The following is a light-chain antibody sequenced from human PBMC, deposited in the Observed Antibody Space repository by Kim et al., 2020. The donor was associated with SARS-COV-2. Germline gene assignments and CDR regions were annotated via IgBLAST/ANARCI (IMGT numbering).Light chain of an antibody. V-gene: IGKV3-15*01. CDR1: QNIRDN. CDR2: NAS. Sequence: EIVMTQSPATLSVSPGERATLSCRASQNIRDNLAWYQQKPGQAPRLLIYNASTRATDIPARFSGSGSGTEFTLTISSLQSEDCALYYCQQYNDWRTFGQGTKLKI. CDR3: QQYNDWRT. J-gene: IGKJ2*01.